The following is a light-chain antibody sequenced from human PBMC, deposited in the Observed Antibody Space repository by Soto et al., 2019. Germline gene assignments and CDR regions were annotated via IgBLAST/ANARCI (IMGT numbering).Light chain of an antibody. V-gene: IGKV1-9*01. Sequence: DIQLTQSPSFLSASVGDRVTITCRASQGISSYLAWYQQKPGKAPKLLIYDASTLQSGVPSRFSGSGSGTDFTLNISSLQTEDFATYYCQQLDSYPITFGQGTRLEIK. J-gene: IGKJ5*01. CDR3: QQLDSYPIT. CDR1: QGISSY. CDR2: DAS.